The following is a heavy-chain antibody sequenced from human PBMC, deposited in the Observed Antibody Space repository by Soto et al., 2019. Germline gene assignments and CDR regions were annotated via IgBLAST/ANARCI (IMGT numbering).Heavy chain of an antibody. V-gene: IGHV1-3*01. CDR2: INAANGKT. Sequence: ASVKVSCKASGYTFTLYAMHWVRQAPGQRLEWMGWINAANGKTKSSQKFQGRVTFPRDTSASTGYMELSTLNSADTAVYYCARDQRRDYDFWSGYSQGFEYWGQGVPVTVSS. CDR1: GYTFTLYA. J-gene: IGHJ4*02. D-gene: IGHD3-3*01. CDR3: ARDQRRDYDFWSGYSQGFEY.